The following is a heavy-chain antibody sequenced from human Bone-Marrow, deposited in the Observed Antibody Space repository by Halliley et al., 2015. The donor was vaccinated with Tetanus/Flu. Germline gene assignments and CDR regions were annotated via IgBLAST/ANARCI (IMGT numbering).Heavy chain of an antibody. J-gene: IGHJ3*02. CDR1: GGSLSSYY. Sequence: TLSLTCTVSGGSLSSYYWSWMRQPPGKGLEWIGYMHSGGSASYNPSLGSRAAVSMDTSKNQVSLTMISVTAADTAVYYCARGFCNSATCWLAVDGFDIWGQGTMVPVSS. D-gene: IGHD2-2*01. CDR3: ARGFCNSATCWLAVDGFDI. V-gene: IGHV4-59*01. CDR2: MHSGGSA.